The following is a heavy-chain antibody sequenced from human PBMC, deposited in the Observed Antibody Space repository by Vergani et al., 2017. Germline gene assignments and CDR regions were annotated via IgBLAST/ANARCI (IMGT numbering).Heavy chain of an antibody. D-gene: IGHD3-10*01. CDR3: AKDWELTEIYYYYGMDV. V-gene: IGHV3-30-3*01. J-gene: IGHJ6*02. Sequence: QVQLVESGGGVVQPGRSLRLSCAASGFTFSSYAMHWVRQAPGKGLEWVAVISYDGSNKYYADSVKGRFTISRDNSKNTLYLQMNSLRAEDTAVYYCAKDWELTEIYYYYGMDVWGQGTTVTVSS. CDR2: ISYDGSNK. CDR1: GFTFSSYA.